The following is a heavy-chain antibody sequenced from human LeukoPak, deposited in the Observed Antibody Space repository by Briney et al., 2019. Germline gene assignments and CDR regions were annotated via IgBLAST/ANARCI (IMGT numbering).Heavy chain of an antibody. J-gene: IGHJ4*02. Sequence: SETLSLTCTVSGGSISSYCWSWIRQPPGKGLEWMGYIYYSGSTNYNPSLKSRVTISVDTPKNQFSLKLSSVTAADTAVYYCARFGDYGDGFDYWGQGILVTVSS. CDR3: ARFGDYGDGFDY. CDR1: GGSISSYC. CDR2: IYYSGST. D-gene: IGHD4-17*01. V-gene: IGHV4-59*01.